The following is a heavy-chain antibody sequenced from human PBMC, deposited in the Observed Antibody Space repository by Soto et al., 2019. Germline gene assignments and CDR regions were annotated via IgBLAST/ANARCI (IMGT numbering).Heavy chain of an antibody. CDR1: GFTVSTNY. Sequence: GGSLRLSCVASGFTVSTNYLSWVRQVPGKGLEWVSVLHGSGSTSYADSVKGRFTISRDNARNTFYLQMNSLRVEDTAVYYCARKPPAAIQGWAYGMDVWGQGTTVTVSS. CDR2: LHGSGST. J-gene: IGHJ6*02. D-gene: IGHD2-2*01. V-gene: IGHV3-53*01. CDR3: ARKPPAAIQGWAYGMDV.